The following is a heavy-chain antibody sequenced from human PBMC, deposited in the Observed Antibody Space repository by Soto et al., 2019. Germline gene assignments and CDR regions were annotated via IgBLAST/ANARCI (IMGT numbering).Heavy chain of an antibody. CDR3: EYLLAPAALDYYCYLDF. J-gene: IGHJ6*03. D-gene: IGHD2-2*01. CDR2: ISDYNGNT. V-gene: IGHV1-18*01. Sequence: ASVKVSCKASGYTFTSYGISWVRQAPGQGREWMGWISDYNGNTNYAQKLQGRVTMTTDTSTSTAYMELRRLRSGDTAEYYCEYLLAPAALDYYCYLDFWGKGTTVTVSS. CDR1: GYTFTSYG.